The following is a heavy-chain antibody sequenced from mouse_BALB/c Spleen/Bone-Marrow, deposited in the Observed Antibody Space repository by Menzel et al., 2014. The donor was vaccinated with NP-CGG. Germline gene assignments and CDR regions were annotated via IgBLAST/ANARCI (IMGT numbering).Heavy chain of an antibody. CDR3: ARGYDYSSWFAY. J-gene: IGHJ3*01. Sequence: DVMLVESGGGLVQPGGSLKLSCAASGFTFSNYGMSWVRQTPGKRLEMIATINVNGDTTYHPDSVKGRFTISRDNVKNTLYLQMSSLKSEDTAMYYCARGYDYSSWFAYWGQGTLVTVSA. V-gene: IGHV5-6-3*01. CDR2: INVNGDTT. D-gene: IGHD2-4*01. CDR1: GFTFSNYG.